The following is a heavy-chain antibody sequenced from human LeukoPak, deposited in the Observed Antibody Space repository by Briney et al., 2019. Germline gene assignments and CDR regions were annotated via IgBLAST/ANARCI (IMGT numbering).Heavy chain of an antibody. D-gene: IGHD3-10*01. CDR3: AKEPTGRYYFDL. CDR1: GFTVISYY. CDR2: IYSGGDT. Sequence: GGSLRLSCAASGFTVISYYMSWVRQAPGKALECVSIIYSGGDTYYADSVKGRFTISRDNSKNTVYLQMSGLRAEDTAIYYCAKEPTGRYYFDLWGQGTLVTVSS. V-gene: IGHV3-53*01. J-gene: IGHJ4*02.